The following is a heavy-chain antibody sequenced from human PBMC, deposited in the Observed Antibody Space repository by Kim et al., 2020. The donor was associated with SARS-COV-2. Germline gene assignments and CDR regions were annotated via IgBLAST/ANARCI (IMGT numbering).Heavy chain of an antibody. J-gene: IGHJ2*01. CDR2: VYNSGSA. CDR1: GGSISSNY. CDR3: ARATRRGLQLAHYWYFDL. V-gene: IGHV4-59*01. D-gene: IGHD5-12*01. Sequence: SETLSLTCTVSGGSISSNYCSWSRHPPRQGLGLVGNVYNSGSANYNHSLKSRVTVSVDTAKNQFSLTLSPVTAAATAVYDCARATRRGLQLAHYWYFDL.